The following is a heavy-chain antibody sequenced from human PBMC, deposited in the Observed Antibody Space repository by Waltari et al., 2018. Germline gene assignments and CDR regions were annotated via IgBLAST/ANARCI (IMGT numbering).Heavy chain of an antibody. CDR3: ATDWAAARDDAFDI. J-gene: IGHJ3*02. V-gene: IGHV1-69*08. Sequence: QVQLVQSGAEVKKPGSSVKVSCKASGGTFSSYTISWVRQAPGQGLEWMGRIIPILGIANYAQKFQGRVTITADTSTDTAYMELSSLRSEDTAVYYCATDWAAARDDAFDIWGQGTMVTVSS. CDR1: GGTFSSYT. D-gene: IGHD6-13*01. CDR2: IIPILGIA.